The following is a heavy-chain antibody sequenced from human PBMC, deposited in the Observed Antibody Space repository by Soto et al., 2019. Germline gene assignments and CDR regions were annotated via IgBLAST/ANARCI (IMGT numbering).Heavy chain of an antibody. D-gene: IGHD3-10*01. CDR1: GFTFSSYG. CDR2: IWYDGSNK. CDR3: ARQYYGSGSYYYYFDY. V-gene: IGHV3-33*01. J-gene: IGHJ4*02. Sequence: QVQLVESGGGVVQPGRSLRLSCAASGFTFSSYGMHWVRQAPGKGLEWVAVIWYDGSNKYYADSVKGRFTVSRDNSKNTLYLQMNSLRAEDTAVYYCARQYYGSGSYYYYFDYWGQGTLVTVSS.